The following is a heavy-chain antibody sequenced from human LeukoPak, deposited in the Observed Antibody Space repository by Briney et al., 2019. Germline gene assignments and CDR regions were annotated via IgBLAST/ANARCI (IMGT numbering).Heavy chain of an antibody. Sequence: GRSLRLSCAASGFTFSSYAMSWVRQAPGKGLEWVSAISGSGGSTYYADSVKGRFTISRDNSKNTLYLQMNSLRAEDTAVYYCAKEPAPHYGDYVGFAFDIWGQGTMVTVSS. D-gene: IGHD4-17*01. CDR1: GFTFSSYA. J-gene: IGHJ3*02. CDR2: ISGSGGST. CDR3: AKEPAPHYGDYVGFAFDI. V-gene: IGHV3-23*01.